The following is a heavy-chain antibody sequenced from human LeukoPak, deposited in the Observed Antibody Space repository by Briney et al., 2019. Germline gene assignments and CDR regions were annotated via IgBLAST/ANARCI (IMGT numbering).Heavy chain of an antibody. CDR2: ISAYNGNT. D-gene: IGHD1-14*01. CDR3: AREAGTDYPIDY. J-gene: IGHJ4*02. Sequence: ASVTVSCKASGYTFTSYGISWVRQAPGQGLEWMEWISAYNGNTNYAQKLQGRVTMTTDTSTSTAYMELSRLSSDDTAVYYCAREAGTDYPIDYWGQGTLVTVSS. CDR1: GYTFTSYG. V-gene: IGHV1-18*01.